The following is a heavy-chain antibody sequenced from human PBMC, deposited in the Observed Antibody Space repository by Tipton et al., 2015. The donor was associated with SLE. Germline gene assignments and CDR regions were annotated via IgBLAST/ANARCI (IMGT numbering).Heavy chain of an antibody. Sequence: TLSLTCTVSGGSISSYYWSWIRQPPGKGLEWIGYIYYSGSTNYNPSLKSRVTISVDTSKNQFSLKLSSVTAADTAVYYCARLWFGVEDYYYMDVWGKGTTVTVSS. D-gene: IGHD3-10*01. CDR2: IYYSGST. V-gene: IGHV4-59*08. CDR1: GGSISSYY. J-gene: IGHJ6*03. CDR3: ARLWFGVEDYYYMDV.